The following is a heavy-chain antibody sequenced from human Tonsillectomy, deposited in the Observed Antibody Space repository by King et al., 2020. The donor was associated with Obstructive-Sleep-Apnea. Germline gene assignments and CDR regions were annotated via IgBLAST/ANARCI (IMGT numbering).Heavy chain of an antibody. D-gene: IGHD4-17*01. CDR1: GFTFRTQS. J-gene: IGHJ2*01. CDR3: ARLVDDYGDYVNWYFDL. V-gene: IGHV3-48*01. CDR2: ISRDSSTI. Sequence: VQLVESGGGLVQPGGSLKLSCVASGFTFRTQSMTWVRQAPGKGLEWVSYISRDSSTIYYADPVKGRFTISRDNAKNSLYLQMSSLRAADTAVYYCARLVDDYGDYVNWYFDLWGRGTLVTVSS.